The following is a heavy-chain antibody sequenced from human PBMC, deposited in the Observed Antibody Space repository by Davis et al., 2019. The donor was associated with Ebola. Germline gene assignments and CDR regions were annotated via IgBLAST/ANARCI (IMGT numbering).Heavy chain of an antibody. CDR1: GGSINSGSYY. Sequence: SETLSLTCSVSGGSINSGSYYWGWIRQPPGKGLEWIGSIHHRGTTYYNSSLRRRVTMSLDTSSNQFSLRVTSVPAADTAIYYCARAGMWFGALLWGQGTLVTVSS. CDR3: ARAGMWFGALL. CDR2: IHHRGTT. D-gene: IGHD3-10*01. J-gene: IGHJ4*02. V-gene: IGHV4-39*07.